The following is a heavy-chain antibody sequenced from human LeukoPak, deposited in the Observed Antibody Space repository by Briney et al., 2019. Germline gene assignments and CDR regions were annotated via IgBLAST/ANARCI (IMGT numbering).Heavy chain of an antibody. D-gene: IGHD6-6*01. CDR1: GFTFSSYW. CDR2: INSDGSST. V-gene: IGHV3-74*01. Sequence: GGSLRLSCAASGFTFSSYWMHWVRQASGKGLVWVSRINSDGSSTSYADSVKGRITVSRDNAKNTLYLQVNNLRAEDTAVYYCARGPNSNWSGLDFWGQGTLLTVSS. J-gene: IGHJ4*02. CDR3: ARGPNSNWSGLDF.